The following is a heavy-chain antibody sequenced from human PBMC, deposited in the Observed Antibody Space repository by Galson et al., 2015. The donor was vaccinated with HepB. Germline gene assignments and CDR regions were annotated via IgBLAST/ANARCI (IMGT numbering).Heavy chain of an antibody. D-gene: IGHD1-7*01. CDR2: INPSGGST. Sequence: SVKVSCKASGYTFTSYYIHWVRQAPGQGLEWMGIINPSGGSTSYAQKFQGRVTMTRDTSTSTVYMELSSLRSEDTAVYYCAGTMAYENNWNYLYYYYYGMDVWGQGTTVTVSS. J-gene: IGHJ6*02. V-gene: IGHV1-46*01. CDR3: AGTMAYENNWNYLYYYYYGMDV. CDR1: GYTFTSYY.